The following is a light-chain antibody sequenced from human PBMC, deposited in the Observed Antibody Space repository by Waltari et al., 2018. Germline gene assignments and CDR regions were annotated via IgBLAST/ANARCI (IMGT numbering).Light chain of an antibody. Sequence: DIVMTPSPDSLAVSLGEKATINSKSSQSVLYSSNNKNYLAWYQQKPGQPPKLLIYWASTRESGVPDRFSGSGSGTDFTLTISSLQAEDVAVYYCQQYYSTLPYTFGQGTKLEIK. CDR3: QQYYSTLPYT. CDR1: QSVLYSSNNKNY. V-gene: IGKV4-1*01. CDR2: WAS. J-gene: IGKJ2*01.